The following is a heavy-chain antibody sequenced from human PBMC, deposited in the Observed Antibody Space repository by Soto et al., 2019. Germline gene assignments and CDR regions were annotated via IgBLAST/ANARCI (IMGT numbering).Heavy chain of an antibody. CDR2: ISAYNGNT. CDR3: ARDPTTEPLAYCGGDGYHGCDY. CDR1: GYTFTSYV. Sequence: QVQLVQSGAEVKKPGASVKVSCKASGYTFTSYVISWMRQAPGQGLEWMGWISAYNGNTNYAQKLQGRVTMTTDTSTSTAYMELRSLRSDVTAVYYCARDPTTEPLAYCGGDGYHGCDYWGQGTLVTVSS. J-gene: IGHJ4*02. V-gene: IGHV1-18*01. D-gene: IGHD2-21*02.